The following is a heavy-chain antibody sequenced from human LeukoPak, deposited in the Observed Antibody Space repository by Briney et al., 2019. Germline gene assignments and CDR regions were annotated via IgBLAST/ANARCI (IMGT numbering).Heavy chain of an antibody. V-gene: IGHV4-59*02. CDR2: LSHSGSS. Sequence: SETLSLTCTVSGGSVSSYYWSWIRRPPGRGLEWIAYLSHSGSSDSNPSLTSRVTTLVDTSKNQFSLKLTSVTAADTAVYYWARARYAHAWYAFDIWGHGTMVTVSS. J-gene: IGHJ3*02. CDR1: GGSVSSYY. CDR3: ARARYAHAWYAFDI. D-gene: IGHD2-2*01.